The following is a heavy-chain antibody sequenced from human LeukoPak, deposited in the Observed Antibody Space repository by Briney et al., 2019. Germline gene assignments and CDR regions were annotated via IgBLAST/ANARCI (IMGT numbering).Heavy chain of an antibody. CDR3: AREGIEGVVRTYGMDV. CDR2: INPSGGST. V-gene: IGHV1-46*01. CDR1: GYTFTSYY. Sequence: ASVKVSCKASGYTFTSYYMHWVRQAPGQGLEWMGIINPSGGSTSYAQKFKGRVTMTRDTSTSTVYMELSSLRSEDTAVYYCAREGIEGVVRTYGMDVWGQGTTVTVSS. D-gene: IGHD3-3*01. J-gene: IGHJ6*02.